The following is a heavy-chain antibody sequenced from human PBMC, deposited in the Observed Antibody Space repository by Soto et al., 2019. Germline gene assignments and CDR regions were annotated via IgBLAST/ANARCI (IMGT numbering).Heavy chain of an antibody. Sequence: QVQLVESGGGLAKPGGSLRLSCAASGFTFNDYYMSWIRQAPGKGLEWVSSISSSGTRMWYADSVKGRFTISRDNAKNSLYLTMNSLRDEDTGVYYGASDKYSSSAPGQGSVFAFHIWGQGTMVTVSS. CDR2: ISSSGTRM. CDR3: ASDKYSSSAPGQGSVFAFHI. V-gene: IGHV3-11*01. D-gene: IGHD2-2*01. CDR1: GFTFNDYY. J-gene: IGHJ3*02.